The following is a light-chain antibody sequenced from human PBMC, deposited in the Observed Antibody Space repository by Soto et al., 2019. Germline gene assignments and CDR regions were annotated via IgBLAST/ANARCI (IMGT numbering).Light chain of an antibody. CDR3: QVWDGDSDHYV. CDR1: NIGRKS. CDR2: DDN. V-gene: IGLV3-21*02. Sequence: SYELTQPPSVSLAPGQTATITCGGNNIGRKSVHWYQQKPGQAPVLVVYDDNDRPSGIPERFSGSNSGSTATLTISRVAAGDEADFYCQVWDGDSDHYVFGPGTKVTVL. J-gene: IGLJ1*01.